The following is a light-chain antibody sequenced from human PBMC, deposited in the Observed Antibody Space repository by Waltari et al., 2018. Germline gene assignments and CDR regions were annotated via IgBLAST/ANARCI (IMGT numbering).Light chain of an antibody. CDR3: QQRDNWPWT. J-gene: IGKJ1*01. CDR2: DAS. CDR1: QSVSSF. V-gene: IGKV3-11*01. Sequence: DIVLTQSPATVSLSPGERATLSCRTSQSVSSFVAWYHQKPGQPPRLLIADASNRASGISDRITASGSGLDFTLTISSLEPEDVGVYYCQQRDNWPWTFGQATKVEIK.